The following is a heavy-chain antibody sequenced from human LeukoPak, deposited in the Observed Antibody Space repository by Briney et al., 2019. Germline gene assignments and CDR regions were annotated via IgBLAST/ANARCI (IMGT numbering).Heavy chain of an antibody. D-gene: IGHD2-2*01. CDR1: GGSISSGSYY. V-gene: IGHV4-61*02. Sequence: SQTLSLTCTVSGGSISSGSYYWSWIRQPAGKGLEWIGRIYTSRSTNYNPSLKSRVTISVDTSKNQFSLKLSSVTAADTAVYYCARSHWGYCSSTSCYNYYFDYWGQGTLVTVSS. CDR2: IYTSRST. CDR3: ARSHWGYCSSTSCYNYYFDY. J-gene: IGHJ4*02.